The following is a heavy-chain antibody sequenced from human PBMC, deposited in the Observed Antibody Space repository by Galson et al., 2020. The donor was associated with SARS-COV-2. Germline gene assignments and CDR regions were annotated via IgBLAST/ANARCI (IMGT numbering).Heavy chain of an antibody. CDR3: VKDSALRYFDRLDY. D-gene: IGHD3-9*01. V-gene: IGHV3-23*01. Sequence: GGSLRLSCAASGFISSNYAMSWVRQAPGKGLEWVPNIIGSGDNTYYADSVKGRFTISRDNSKNTLYLQMNSLRAEDTAIYYCVKDSALRYFDRLDYWGQGTLVTVSS. J-gene: IGHJ4*02. CDR1: GFISSNYA. CDR2: IIGSGDNT.